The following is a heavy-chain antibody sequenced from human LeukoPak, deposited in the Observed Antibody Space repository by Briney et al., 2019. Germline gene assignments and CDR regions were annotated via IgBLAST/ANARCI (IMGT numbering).Heavy chain of an antibody. CDR3: ARARGRVGATDY. CDR1: GYTFTGYY. J-gene: IGHJ4*02. CDR2: INPDSGGT. V-gene: IGHV1-2*02. Sequence: ASVKVSCKASGYTFTGYYMHWVRQAPGQGLEWMGWINPDSGGTNYAQKFQGRVTMTRDTSISTAYMELSRLRSDDTAVYYCARARGRVGATDYWGQGTLVTVSS. D-gene: IGHD1-26*01.